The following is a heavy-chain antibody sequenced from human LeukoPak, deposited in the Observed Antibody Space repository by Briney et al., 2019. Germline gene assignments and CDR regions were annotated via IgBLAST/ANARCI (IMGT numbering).Heavy chain of an antibody. CDR1: GGSISSSSYY. Sequence: SETLSLTCTVSGGSISSSSYYWGWIRQPPGKGLEWIGSIYYSGSTYYNPSLKSRVTISVDTSKNQFSLKLSSVTAADTAVYYCARHSKGEWLQSWHPYYYYGMDVWGQGTTVTVSS. CDR3: ARHSKGEWLQSWHPYYYYGMDV. V-gene: IGHV4-39*01. J-gene: IGHJ6*02. D-gene: IGHD5-24*01. CDR2: IYYSGST.